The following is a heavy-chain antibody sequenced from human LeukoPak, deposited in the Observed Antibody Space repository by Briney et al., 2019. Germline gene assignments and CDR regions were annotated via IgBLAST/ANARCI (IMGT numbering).Heavy chain of an antibody. D-gene: IGHD5-18*01. CDR3: ARDRGYSYGSYFDY. V-gene: IGHV4-31*03. CDR2: IYYSGST. CDR1: GGSISSGGYY. J-gene: IGHJ4*02. Sequence: SETLSLTCTVSGGSISSGGYYWSWIRQHPGKGLEWIGYIYYSGSTYYNPSLKSRVTISVDTSKNQFSLKLSSVIAADTAVYYCARDRGYSYGSYFDYWGQGTLVTVSS.